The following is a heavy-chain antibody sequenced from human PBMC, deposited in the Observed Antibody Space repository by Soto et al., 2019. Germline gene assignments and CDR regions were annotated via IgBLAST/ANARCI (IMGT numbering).Heavy chain of an antibody. D-gene: IGHD5-18*01. Sequence: PSPTLSLTCAISGDSVSSNTGACNWIRQSPSRGLEWLGRTYYRSKWYQDYGTSVKSRITINADTSKNQISLQLNAVTPEDTALYYCAGEDGYDTFDLWGQGTRVTVSS. CDR3: AGEDGYDTFDL. CDR2: TYYRSKWYQ. CDR1: GDSVSSNTGA. J-gene: IGHJ3*01. V-gene: IGHV6-1*01.